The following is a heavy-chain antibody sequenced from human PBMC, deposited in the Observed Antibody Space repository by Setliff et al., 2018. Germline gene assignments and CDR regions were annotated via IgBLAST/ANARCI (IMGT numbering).Heavy chain of an antibody. J-gene: IGHJ5*01. CDR3: AKDRVPDNIWDFDS. V-gene: IGHV3-7*03. D-gene: IGHD1-26*01. Sequence: PGGSLRLSCAASGFSFSSFWMNWVRQAPGKGLEWVANIKQDGSDKYYVDSVKGRFTVSRDNANKSLFLQMNSLGAEDTAVYYCAKDRVPDNIWDFDSWGPGTLVTVSS. CDR1: GFSFSSFW. CDR2: IKQDGSDK.